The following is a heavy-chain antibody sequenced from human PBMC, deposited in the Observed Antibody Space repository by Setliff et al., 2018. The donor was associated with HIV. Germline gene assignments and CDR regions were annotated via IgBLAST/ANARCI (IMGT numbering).Heavy chain of an antibody. J-gene: IGHJ2*01. Sequence: PSETLSLTCAVYGGSFSGYYWSWIRQPPGKGLEWIGEINHSGSTNYNPSLKGRVTISVDTSKNQFSLKLSSVTAADAAVYYCARQDYYYDSSGYYRWWEPFSWYFDLWGRGTLVTAPQ. CDR3: ARQDYYYDSSGYYRWWEPFSWYFDL. V-gene: IGHV4-34*01. CDR1: GGSFSGYY. CDR2: INHSGST. D-gene: IGHD3-22*01.